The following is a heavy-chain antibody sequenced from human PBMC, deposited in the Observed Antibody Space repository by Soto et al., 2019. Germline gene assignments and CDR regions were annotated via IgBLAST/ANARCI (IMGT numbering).Heavy chain of an antibody. D-gene: IGHD3-3*01. CDR2: IYYSGST. V-gene: IGHV4-30-4*08. J-gene: IGHJ4*02. CDR3: ARHYGIFGVITQPFNY. CDR1: GGSISSGAYH. Sequence: SETLSLTCTVSGGSISSGAYHWTWIRQHPGKGLEWIGYIYYSGSTYYNPSLKSRVTMSVDTSKNQFSLKLSSVTAADTAVYYCARHYGIFGVITQPFNYWGQGIMVTVSS.